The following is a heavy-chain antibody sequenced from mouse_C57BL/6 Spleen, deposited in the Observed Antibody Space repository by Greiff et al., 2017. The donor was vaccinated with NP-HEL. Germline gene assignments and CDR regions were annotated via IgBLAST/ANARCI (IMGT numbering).Heavy chain of an antibody. V-gene: IGHV1-64*01. D-gene: IGHD3-2*02. CDR2: IHPNSGST. Sequence: QVQLQQPGAELVKPGASVKLSCKASGYTFTSYWMHWVKQRPGQGLEWIGMIHPNSGSTNYNEKFKSKATLTVDKSSSTAYMQLSSLTSEDSAVYYCTAQAEYYAMDYWGQGTSVTVSS. CDR3: TAQAEYYAMDY. J-gene: IGHJ4*01. CDR1: GYTFTSYW.